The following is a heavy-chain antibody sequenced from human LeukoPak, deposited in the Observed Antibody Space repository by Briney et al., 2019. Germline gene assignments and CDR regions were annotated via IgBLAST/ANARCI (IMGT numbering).Heavy chain of an antibody. Sequence: SGGSLRISCAASGFAFRTYSMHWVRQAPGKGLEWLAVITYDGKVQHYTDSVKGQFTVSRDNSKKTLYLQMISLRPEDTAFYYCAREERVGATYCLDAWGRGTLVTVSS. CDR1: GFAFRTYS. V-gene: IGHV3-30*04. J-gene: IGHJ5*02. CDR2: ITYDGKVQ. CDR3: AREERVGATYCLDA. D-gene: IGHD1-26*01.